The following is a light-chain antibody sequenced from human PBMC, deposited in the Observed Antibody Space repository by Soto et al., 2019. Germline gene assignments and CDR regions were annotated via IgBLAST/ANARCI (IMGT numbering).Light chain of an antibody. J-gene: IGLJ2*01. CDR1: SSNIGSNV. V-gene: IGLV1-44*01. Sequence: QSVLTQPPSASGTPGQRVTISCSGSSSNIGSNVVNWYQQLPGTAPKLLIYSNNQRPSGVPGRFSGSKSGTSASLAISGLQSEDETDYYCASWDDSLSAVLFGGGTKLTVL. CDR2: SNN. CDR3: ASWDDSLSAVL.